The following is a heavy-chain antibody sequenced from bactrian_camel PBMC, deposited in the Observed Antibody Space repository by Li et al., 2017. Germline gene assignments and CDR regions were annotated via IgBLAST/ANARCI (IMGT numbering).Heavy chain of an antibody. CDR3: VSQEPSTTGFGF. J-gene: IGHJ6*01. CDR2: ITPASDYN. V-gene: IGHV3S40*01. D-gene: IGHD5*01. CDR1: RYGYC. Sequence: VQLVESGGGSVQAGGSLRLSCTASRYGYCMGWFRQAPGKGLEWVSTITPASDYNGYADSVKGRFTISRENGKNTEFLRMNSLKSEDTAVYYCVSQEPSTTGFGFWGQGTQVTVS.